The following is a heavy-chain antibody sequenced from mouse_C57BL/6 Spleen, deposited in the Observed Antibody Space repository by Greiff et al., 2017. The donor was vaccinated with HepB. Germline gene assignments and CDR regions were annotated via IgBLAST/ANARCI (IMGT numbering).Heavy chain of an antibody. D-gene: IGHD2-3*01. CDR3: ARGWSPYAMDY. J-gene: IGHJ4*01. V-gene: IGHV1-69*01. CDR1: GYTFTSYW. Sequence: QVQLQQPGAELVMPGASVKLSCKASGYTFTSYWMHWVKQRPGQGLEWIGEIDPSDSYTNYNQKFKGKSTLTVDKSSSTAYMQLSSLTSEDSAVYYCARGWSPYAMDYWGQGTSVTVSS. CDR2: IDPSDSYT.